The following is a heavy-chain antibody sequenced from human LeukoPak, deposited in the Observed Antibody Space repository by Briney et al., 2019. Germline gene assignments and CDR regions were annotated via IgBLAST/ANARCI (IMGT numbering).Heavy chain of an antibody. J-gene: IGHJ3*02. CDR3: ARALGATDAFDI. CDR2: MNPNSGNT. V-gene: IGHV1-8*03. D-gene: IGHD1-26*01. Sequence: ASVKVSCKASGYTFTSYDINWARQATGQRLEWMGWMNPNSGNTGYAQKFQGRVTITRNTSISTAYMELSSLRSEDTAVYYCARALGATDAFDIWGQGTMVTVSS. CDR1: GYTFTSYD.